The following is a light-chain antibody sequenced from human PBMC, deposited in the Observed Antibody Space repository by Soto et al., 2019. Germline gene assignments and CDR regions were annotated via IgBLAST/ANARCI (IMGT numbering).Light chain of an antibody. CDR2: DAS. CDR3: QQYNSYSPAT. J-gene: IGKJ1*01. CDR1: QSISSW. V-gene: IGKV1-5*01. Sequence: MHGTNSPSTLSGSPPYGFTTTGRASQSISSWLAWYQQKPGKAPKLLIYDASSLESGVPSRFSGSGSGTEFTLTISSLQPDDFATYYCQQYNSYSPATFGQGTKVDI.